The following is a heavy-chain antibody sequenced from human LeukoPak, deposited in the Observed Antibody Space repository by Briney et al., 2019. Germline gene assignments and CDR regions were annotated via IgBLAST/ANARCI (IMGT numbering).Heavy chain of an antibody. D-gene: IGHD3-10*01. Sequence: ASVKVSCKASGYTFTHYYMHWVRQAPGQGLEWMGWINPNNGVTEYAQKFQGRITLTRDTSITTAHMELSRLKSEDTAVYYCARGRWGPWSGSGSPPGYWGQGTLVTVSS. CDR2: INPNNGVT. J-gene: IGHJ4*02. CDR3: ARGRWGPWSGSGSPPGY. V-gene: IGHV1-2*02. CDR1: GYTFTHYY.